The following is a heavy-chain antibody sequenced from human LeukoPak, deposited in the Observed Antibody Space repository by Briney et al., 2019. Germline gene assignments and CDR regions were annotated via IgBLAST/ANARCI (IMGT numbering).Heavy chain of an antibody. V-gene: IGHV1-18*01. D-gene: IGHD2-15*01. Sequence: ASVKVSCKASGYSFTSNGISWVRQAPGRGLEWMGWVSGYNGNTNYVQKLQGRVTMTTDTSTSTAYMEPRSLRSDDTAVYYCAREWRHCSGGDCNTPSGGMDVWGQGTTVTVSS. CDR3: AREWRHCSGGDCNTPSGGMDV. CDR1: GYSFTSNG. CDR2: VSGYNGNT. J-gene: IGHJ6*02.